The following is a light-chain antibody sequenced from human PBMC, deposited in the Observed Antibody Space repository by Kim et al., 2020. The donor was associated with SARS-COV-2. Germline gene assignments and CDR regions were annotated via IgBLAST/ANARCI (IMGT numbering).Light chain of an antibody. V-gene: IGKV3-20*01. CDR3: QQYGTSPFT. J-gene: IGKJ3*01. CDR1: QTVSKYY. CDR2: GAS. Sequence: EIVLTQSPGTLSLSPGERATLSCRASQTVSKYYLAWYQQKPGLPPILLIHGASNRATGIPDRFSGSGSGTDFTLTISRLEPEDFAVYYCQQYGTSPFTFGPGTKVDIK.